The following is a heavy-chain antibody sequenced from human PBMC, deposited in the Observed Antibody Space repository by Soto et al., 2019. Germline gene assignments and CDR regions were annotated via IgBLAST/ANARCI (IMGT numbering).Heavy chain of an antibody. CDR1: GFTFSSYW. V-gene: IGHV3-74*03. CDR3: VKAAARGDY. CDR2: INTDGSST. Sequence: TGGSLRLSCAASGFTFSSYWMHWVRQVPGKGLVWVSRINTDGSSTTYADSMKGRFTISRDNAKNTLYLQMNSLRAEDTAVYYCVKAAARGDYWGQGTLVTVSS. D-gene: IGHD3-10*01. J-gene: IGHJ4*02.